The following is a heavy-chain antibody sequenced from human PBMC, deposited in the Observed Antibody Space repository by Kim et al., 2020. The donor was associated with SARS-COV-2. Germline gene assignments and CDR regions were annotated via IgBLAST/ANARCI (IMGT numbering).Heavy chain of an antibody. CDR3: ARDLYDSGSYGFDY. J-gene: IGHJ4*02. V-gene: IGHV3-11*05. CDR1: GFTFSDFY. CDR2: IRSGNGYT. Sequence: GGSLRLSCAASGFTFSDFYMSWIRQPPGKGLEWVSNIRSGNGYTNYADSVKGRFTMSRDNAQNSLYLQMNSLRAEDTAVYYCARDLYDSGSYGFDYWGQGTLVTVSS. D-gene: IGHD3-10*01.